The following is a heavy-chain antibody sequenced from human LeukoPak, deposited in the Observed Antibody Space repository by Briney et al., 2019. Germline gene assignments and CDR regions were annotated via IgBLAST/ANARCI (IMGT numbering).Heavy chain of an antibody. CDR2: IYHSGST. CDR3: ARGYSVLVDY. D-gene: IGHD5/OR15-5a*01. V-gene: IGHV4-30-2*01. Sequence: SETLSLTCAVSGGSISSGGYSWSWIRQPPGKGLEWIGYIYHSGSTYYNPSLKSRVTISVDRSKNQFSLKLSSVTAADTAVYYCARGYSVLVDYWGQGTLVTVSS. CDR1: GGSISSGGYS. J-gene: IGHJ4*02.